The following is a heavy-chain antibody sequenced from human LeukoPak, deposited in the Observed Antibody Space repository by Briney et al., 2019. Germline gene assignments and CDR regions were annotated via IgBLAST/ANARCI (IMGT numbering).Heavy chain of an antibody. CDR1: GFTFSSYG. Sequence: GGSLRLSCAASGFTFSSYGMHWVRQAPGKGLEWVAVIWYDGSNKYYADSVKGRFTISRDNSKNTLYLQMNSLRAEDTAVYYCARYRNGGNFDYWGQGTLVTVSS. V-gene: IGHV3-33*01. J-gene: IGHJ4*02. CDR2: IWYDGSNK. CDR3: ARYRNGGNFDY. D-gene: IGHD1-14*01.